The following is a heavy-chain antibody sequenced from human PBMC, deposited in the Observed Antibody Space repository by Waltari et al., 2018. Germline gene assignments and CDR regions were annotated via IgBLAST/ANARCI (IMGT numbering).Heavy chain of an antibody. V-gene: IGHV1-69*08. CDR3: TSSASGITGIRGDP. Sequence: QVQLVQSGAEVKKPGSSVKVSCKASGGTFRSHAIIWVRQAPGQGLEWMGRIIPIFGTANYAQKCQGRVTITADTSTSTAYMELSSLRSEDTAVYYGTSSASGITGIRGDPWGQGTLVTVSS. CDR1: GGTFRSHA. J-gene: IGHJ5*02. D-gene: IGHD1-20*01. CDR2: IIPIFGTA.